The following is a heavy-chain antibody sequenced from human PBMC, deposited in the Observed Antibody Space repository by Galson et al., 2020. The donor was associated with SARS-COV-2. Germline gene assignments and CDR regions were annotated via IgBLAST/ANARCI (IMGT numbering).Heavy chain of an antibody. CDR3: ARPKCSGGSCYPEY. J-gene: IGHJ4*02. Sequence: HGESLKISCKGSGYSFISYWIGWVRQMPGKGLEWMGIINPGDSDTRYSPSFQGQVTISVDKSINTAYLQWSSLKASDIAMYYCARPKCSGGSCYPEYWGQGTLVIVSS. D-gene: IGHD2-15*01. CDR1: GYSFISYW. CDR2: INPGDSDT. V-gene: IGHV5-51*01.